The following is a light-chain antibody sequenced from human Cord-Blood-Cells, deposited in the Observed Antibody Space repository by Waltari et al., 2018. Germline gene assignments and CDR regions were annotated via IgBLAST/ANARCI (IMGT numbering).Light chain of an antibody. CDR1: QSISSY. V-gene: IGKV1-39*01. J-gene: IGKJ5*01. CDR3: QQSYSTPIT. Sequence: DIQITQSTSSLCASVGDSVTITCRASQSISSYLHWYQQKPGQAPKLLIYAESSLQSGVPARVSGSGAGTDFTLTISSLQPEDCATYYGQQSYSTPITFGQGTRLEIK. CDR2: AES.